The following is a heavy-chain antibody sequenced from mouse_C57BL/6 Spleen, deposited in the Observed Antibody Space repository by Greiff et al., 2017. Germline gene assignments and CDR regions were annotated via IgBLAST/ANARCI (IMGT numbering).Heavy chain of an antibody. V-gene: IGHV1-82*01. J-gene: IGHJ2*01. D-gene: IGHD1-1*01. Sequence: VKLMESGPELVKPGASVKISCKASGYAFSSSWMNWVKQRPGKGLEWIGRIYPGDGDTNYNGKFKGKATLTADKSSSTAYMQLSSLTSEDSAVYFCASFMGDYWGQGTTLTVSS. CDR1: GYAFSSSW. CDR3: ASFMGDY. CDR2: IYPGDGDT.